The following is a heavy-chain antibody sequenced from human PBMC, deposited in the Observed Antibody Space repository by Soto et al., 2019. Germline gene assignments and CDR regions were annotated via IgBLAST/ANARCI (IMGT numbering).Heavy chain of an antibody. CDR3: ASRQWLYGMDV. D-gene: IGHD5-18*01. Sequence: PGGSLRLSCAASGFTFSDYYMSWIRQAPGKGLEWVSYISSSSSYTNYADSVEGRFTISRDNAKNSLYLQMNSLRAGDTAVYYCASRQWLYGMDVWGQGTTVTVSS. V-gene: IGHV3-11*06. CDR1: GFTFSDYY. CDR2: ISSSSSYT. J-gene: IGHJ6*02.